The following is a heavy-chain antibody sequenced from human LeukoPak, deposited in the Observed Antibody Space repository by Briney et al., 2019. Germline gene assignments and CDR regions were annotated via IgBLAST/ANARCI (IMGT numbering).Heavy chain of an antibody. CDR1: GFTFSSYA. CDR2: ISGSGGST. J-gene: IGHJ6*02. D-gene: IGHD1-26*01. CDR3: AKEGWELLSYYYYGMDV. V-gene: IGHV3-23*01. Sequence: PGGSLRLSCAASGFTFSSYAMSWVRQAPGKGLEWVSAISGSGGSTYYADSVKGRFTISRDNSKNTLYLQMNSLRAEDTAVYYCAKEGWELLSYYYYGMDVWGQGTTVTVSS.